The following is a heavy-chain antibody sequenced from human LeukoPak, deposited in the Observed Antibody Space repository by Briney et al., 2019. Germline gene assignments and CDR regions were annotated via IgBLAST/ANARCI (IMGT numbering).Heavy chain of an antibody. CDR3: ARESKVGSSDDAFDI. D-gene: IGHD1-26*01. CDR1: GFTFSRHS. J-gene: IGHJ3*02. V-gene: IGHV3-7*01. CDR2: IRQDGRDK. Sequence: GGSLRLSCAASGFTFSRHSISWVRQSPGKGLEWVANIRQDGRDKYYVDSVKGRFTISRDNSDNSLYLQMNSLRAEDTGVYYCARESKVGSSDDAFDIWGQGKMVTVSS.